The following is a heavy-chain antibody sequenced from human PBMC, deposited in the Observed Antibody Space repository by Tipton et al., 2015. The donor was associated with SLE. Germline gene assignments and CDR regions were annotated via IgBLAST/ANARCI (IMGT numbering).Heavy chain of an antibody. V-gene: IGHV3-30*14. CDR1: GFTFSSYA. D-gene: IGHD6-19*01. Sequence: SLRLSCAASGFTFSSYAMHWVRQAPGKGLEWVAVISYDGSNDYYADSVKGRFTISRHNSKNTLYLQMNSLRAEDTAVYYCARPSGEDYHYGMDVWGQGTTVTVSS. J-gene: IGHJ6*02. CDR2: ISYDGSND. CDR3: ARPSGEDYHYGMDV.